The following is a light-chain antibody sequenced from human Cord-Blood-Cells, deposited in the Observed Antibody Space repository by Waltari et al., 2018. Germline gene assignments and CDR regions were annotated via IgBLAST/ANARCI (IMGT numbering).Light chain of an antibody. Sequence: QSALTQPASVSGSPGQSITISCTGTSSDVGGYNYVSRYQQHPGKAPKLMIYGDSKRPSGVSNRFSGSTAGNTTSLTISGLQAEDEADYYCCSYAGSSTWVCGGGTKLTVL. CDR1: SSDVGGYNY. V-gene: IGLV2-23*01. CDR2: GDS. J-gene: IGLJ3*02. CDR3: CSYAGSSTWV.